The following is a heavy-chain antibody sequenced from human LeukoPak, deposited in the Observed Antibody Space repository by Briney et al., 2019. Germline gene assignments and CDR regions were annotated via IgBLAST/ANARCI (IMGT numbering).Heavy chain of an antibody. CDR1: GGSISSYY. D-gene: IGHD1-26*01. CDR3: ARGPAGGPYFDY. Sequence: SETLSLTCTVSGGSISSYYWSWIRQPPGKGLEWIGYIYYSGSTYYNPSLKSRVTISVDTSNNQSSLKLSSVTAADTAVYYCARGPAGGPYFDYWGQGTLVTVSS. J-gene: IGHJ4*02. CDR2: IYYSGST. V-gene: IGHV4-59*01.